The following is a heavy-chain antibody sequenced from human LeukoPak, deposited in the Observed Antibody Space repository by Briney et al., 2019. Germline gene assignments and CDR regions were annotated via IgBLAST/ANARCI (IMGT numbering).Heavy chain of an antibody. Sequence: ASVKVSCKASGYTFTSYYMHWVRQAPGQGLEWMGWISAYNGNTNYAQKLQGRVTMTTDTSTSTAYMELRSLRSEDTAVYHCARALHLDLHSYFDYWGQGTLITVSS. D-gene: IGHD1-1*01. J-gene: IGHJ4*02. CDR1: GYTFTSYY. V-gene: IGHV1-18*04. CDR3: ARALHLDLHSYFDY. CDR2: ISAYNGNT.